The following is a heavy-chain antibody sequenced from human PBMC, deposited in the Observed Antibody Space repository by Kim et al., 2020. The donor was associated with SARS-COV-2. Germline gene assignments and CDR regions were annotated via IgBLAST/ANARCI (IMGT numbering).Heavy chain of an antibody. CDR3: VKDLRGWSSDFDY. CDR2: ISHDGGRT. CDR1: GFTFSSNG. Sequence: GGSLRLSCSASGFTFSSNGMFWVRQAPGKGLEYVSLISHDGGRTNYAGSVKGRFTISRDNSKNMLYLQMSSLRPEDTAVYYCVKDLRGWSSDFDYWGQGT. J-gene: IGHJ4*02. D-gene: IGHD6-19*01. V-gene: IGHV3-64D*09.